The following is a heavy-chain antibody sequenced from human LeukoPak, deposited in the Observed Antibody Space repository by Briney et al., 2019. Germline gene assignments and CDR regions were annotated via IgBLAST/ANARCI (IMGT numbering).Heavy chain of an antibody. J-gene: IGHJ3*01. D-gene: IGHD3-16*01. CDR2: ISPYNGNT. V-gene: IGHV1-18*01. CDR3: ARLVYDYN. Sequence: ASVKVSCKSSGYSLTTYGISWVRQAPGQGLEWMGWISPYNGNTDYAQKFQGRVTMTTDTTTSTAYMELRGLRSDDTAVYYCARLVYDYNWGQGTMVTVSS. CDR1: GYSLTTYG.